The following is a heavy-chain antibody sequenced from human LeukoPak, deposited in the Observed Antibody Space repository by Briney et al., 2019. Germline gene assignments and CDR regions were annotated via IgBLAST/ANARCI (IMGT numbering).Heavy chain of an antibody. V-gene: IGHV4-4*09. D-gene: IGHD3-9*01. CDR1: GGSISSYY. J-gene: IGHJ5*02. CDR3: ARRVLRYFDWFHSGEGWFDP. CDR2: IYTSGST. Sequence: SETLSLTCTVSGGSISSYYWSWIRQPPGKGLEWIGYIYTSGSTNYNPSLKSRVTISVDTSKNQFSLKLSSVTAADTAVYYCARRVLRYFDWFHSGEGWFDPWGQGTLVTVSS.